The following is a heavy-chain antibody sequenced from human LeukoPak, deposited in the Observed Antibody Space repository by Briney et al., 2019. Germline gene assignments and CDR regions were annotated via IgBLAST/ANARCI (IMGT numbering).Heavy chain of an antibody. CDR2: MNPNTGAT. CDR3: ARASQQRVLLGY. V-gene: IGHV1-2*02. J-gene: IGHJ4*02. D-gene: IGHD6-6*01. Sequence: GASVKVSCKGSGYNFTGYYMHWVRQAPGQTLEWLGWMNPNTGATNYARRFQGRVTMTRDTSISTYYLELNSMRSDDTAVYYCARASQQRVLLGYWGQGTLVTVSS. CDR1: GYNFTGYY.